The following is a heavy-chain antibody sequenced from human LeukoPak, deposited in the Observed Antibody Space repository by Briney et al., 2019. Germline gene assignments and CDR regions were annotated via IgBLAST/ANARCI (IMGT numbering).Heavy chain of an antibody. J-gene: IGHJ3*02. D-gene: IGHD3-22*01. Sequence: SETLSLTCAVSGGSISSNNWWSWVRQPPGKGLEWIGEIHHTGSTNYNPSLKSRVTISIDKSRNQVSLKLNSVTAADTAVYYCASCSLDSSGYYRWWAFDIWGQGTMVTVSS. CDR2: IHHTGST. CDR1: GGSISSNNW. CDR3: ASCSLDSSGYYRWWAFDI. V-gene: IGHV4-4*02.